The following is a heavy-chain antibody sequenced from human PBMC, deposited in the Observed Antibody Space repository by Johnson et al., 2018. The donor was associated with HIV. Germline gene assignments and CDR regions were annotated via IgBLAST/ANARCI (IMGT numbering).Heavy chain of an antibody. Sequence: QVQLVESGGGGVQPGRSLRLSCAASGFTFSDYGMHWVRQAPGKGLEWVAVISYDGSTKYYADSVKGRFTISRDNSKNTLYLQMNSLKAEDTAVYYCAKDRTSAQSAFDIWGQGTMVTVSS. CDR2: ISYDGSTK. CDR3: AKDRTSAQSAFDI. J-gene: IGHJ3*02. CDR1: GFTFSDYG. V-gene: IGHV3-30*18. D-gene: IGHD1-1*01.